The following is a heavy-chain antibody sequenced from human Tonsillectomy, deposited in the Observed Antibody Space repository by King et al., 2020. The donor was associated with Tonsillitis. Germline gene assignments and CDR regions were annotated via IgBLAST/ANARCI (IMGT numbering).Heavy chain of an antibody. D-gene: IGHD3-3*01. CDR1: GFTVSSYA. CDR3: VGGYDFWSGCSNWFAP. Sequence: EVQLVESGGALVQPGGSLRLSCSASGFTVSSYAMHWVRQAPGKGLEYVSSINSNGGSTHYADSVKGRFTISRDNSKNTLYLQMSSLRTEDTAVYYCVGGYDFWSGCSNWFAPWGQGTLVTVYS. J-gene: IGHJ5*02. V-gene: IGHV3-64D*06. CDR2: INSNGGST.